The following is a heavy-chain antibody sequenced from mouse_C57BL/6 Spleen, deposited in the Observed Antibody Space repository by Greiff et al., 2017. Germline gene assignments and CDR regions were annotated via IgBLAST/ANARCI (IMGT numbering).Heavy chain of an antibody. J-gene: IGHJ3*01. Sequence: EVQLQQSGAELVKPGASVKLSCTASGFNIKDYYMHWVKQRTEQGLEWIGRIDPEDGETKYAPKFPGKATITADTASNTAYLQLSSLTSEDTAVYYCARWGFAYWGQGTLVTVSA. V-gene: IGHV14-2*01. CDR1: GFNIKDYY. CDR2: IDPEDGET. CDR3: ARWGFAY.